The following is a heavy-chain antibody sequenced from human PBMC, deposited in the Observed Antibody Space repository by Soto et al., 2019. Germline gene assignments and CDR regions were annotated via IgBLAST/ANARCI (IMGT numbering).Heavy chain of an antibody. CDR1: GFTFSNYW. CDR3: ARDTLELLYYFDY. J-gene: IGHJ4*02. D-gene: IGHD1-7*01. V-gene: IGHV3-74*01. CDR2: INSDGSSA. Sequence: GGSLRLSCAASGFTFSNYWMHWVRQAPGKGLVWVSRINSDGSSASYADSVKGRFTISRDNAKNTLYLQMNSLRAEDTAVYYCARDTLELLYYFDYWGQGTLVTVS.